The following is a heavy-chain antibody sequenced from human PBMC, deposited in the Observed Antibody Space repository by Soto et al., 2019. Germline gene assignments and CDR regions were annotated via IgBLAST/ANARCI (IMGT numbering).Heavy chain of an antibody. V-gene: IGHV3-33*01. CDR3: ARDTLYYCSSTSCPLDY. D-gene: IGHD2-2*01. Sequence: GGSLRLSCAASGFTFSSYGMHWVRQAPGKGLEWVAVIWYDGSNKYYADSVKGRFTISRDNSKNTLYLQMNSLRAEDTAVYYCARDTLYYCSSTSCPLDYWGQGTLVTVSS. J-gene: IGHJ4*02. CDR2: IWYDGSNK. CDR1: GFTFSSYG.